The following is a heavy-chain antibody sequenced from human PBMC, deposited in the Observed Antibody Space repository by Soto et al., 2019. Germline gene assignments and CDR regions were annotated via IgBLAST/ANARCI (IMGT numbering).Heavy chain of an antibody. CDR1: GFTFSEDW. CDR3: ARGKYQLLRGWYYYYYGMDV. V-gene: IGHV3-21*04. CDR2: ISSSSSYI. Sequence: PGGSLRLSCLLSGFTFSEDWMGWVRQAPGKGLEWVSSISSSSSYIYYADSVKGRFTISRDNAKNSLYLQMNSLRAEDTAVYYCARGKYQLLRGWYYYYYGMDVWGQGTTVTVSS. J-gene: IGHJ6*02. D-gene: IGHD2-2*01.